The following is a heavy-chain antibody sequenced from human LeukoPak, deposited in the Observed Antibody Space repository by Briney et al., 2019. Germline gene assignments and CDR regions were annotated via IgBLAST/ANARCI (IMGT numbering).Heavy chain of an antibody. D-gene: IGHD6-19*01. CDR2: IYYSGST. CDR3: ASNKGQWLFSD. Sequence: SETLSLTCTVSGGSISSDYWNWIRQPPGKGLGWIGNIYYSGSTNYNPSLKSRVTISMDTSKNQFSLGLSSVTAADTAVYFCASNKGQWLFSDWGQGTLVTVSS. CDR1: GGSISSDY. V-gene: IGHV4-59*08. J-gene: IGHJ4*02.